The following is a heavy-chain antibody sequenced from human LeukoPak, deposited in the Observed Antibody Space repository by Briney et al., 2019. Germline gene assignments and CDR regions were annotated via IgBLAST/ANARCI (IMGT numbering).Heavy chain of an antibody. Sequence: SETLSLTCAVYRGSFSGYYWSWIRQPPGKGLEWIGEINHSGSTMYNPSLKSRVTISVDTSKNQFSLKLSSVTAADTAVYYCATRKLGNDYWGQGTLVTVSS. J-gene: IGHJ4*02. V-gene: IGHV4-34*01. D-gene: IGHD7-27*01. CDR3: ATRKLGNDY. CDR1: RGSFSGYY. CDR2: INHSGST.